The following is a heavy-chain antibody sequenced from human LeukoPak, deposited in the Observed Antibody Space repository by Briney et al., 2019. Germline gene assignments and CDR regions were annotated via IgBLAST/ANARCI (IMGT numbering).Heavy chain of an antibody. CDR3: ARNTETAIPLPYYFDY. J-gene: IGHJ4*02. Sequence: ASVNVSCKASGYTFTSYAIHWVRQAPGQRLECMGWINTGNGNTKYTQKFQGRVTITRDTSASTAYMDLSSLRSEDTAVYYCARNTETAIPLPYYFDYWGQRTLVTVSS. D-gene: IGHD2-21*02. V-gene: IGHV1-3*04. CDR1: GYTFTSYA. CDR2: INTGNGNT.